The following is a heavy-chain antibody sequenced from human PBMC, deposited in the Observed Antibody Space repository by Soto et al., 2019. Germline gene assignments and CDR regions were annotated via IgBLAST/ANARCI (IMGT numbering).Heavy chain of an antibody. Sequence: GGSLRLSCAASGFTFSSYSMNWVRQAPGKGLEWVSSISSSSSYIYYADSVKGRFTISRDNAKDSLYLQMNSLRAEDTAVYYCVRDQCSGDSCYSGLWGQGTLVTVSS. CDR1: GFTFSSYS. V-gene: IGHV3-21*01. J-gene: IGHJ4*02. CDR2: ISSSSSYI. D-gene: IGHD2-15*01. CDR3: VRDQCSGDSCYSGL.